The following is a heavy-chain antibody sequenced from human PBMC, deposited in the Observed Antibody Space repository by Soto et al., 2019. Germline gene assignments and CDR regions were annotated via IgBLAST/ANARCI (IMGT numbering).Heavy chain of an antibody. CDR2: INPSGGST. Sequence: ASVKVSCQASGYTFTSYYMHWVRQAPGQGLEWMGIINPSGGSTSYAQKFQGRVTMTRDTSTSTVYMELSNLRSEDTAVYYCARDFGTGYSSSWYSSSYYYYGMDVWGQGTTVTVSS. D-gene: IGHD6-13*01. CDR3: ARDFGTGYSSSWYSSSYYYYGMDV. J-gene: IGHJ6*02. CDR1: GYTFTSYY. V-gene: IGHV1-46*01.